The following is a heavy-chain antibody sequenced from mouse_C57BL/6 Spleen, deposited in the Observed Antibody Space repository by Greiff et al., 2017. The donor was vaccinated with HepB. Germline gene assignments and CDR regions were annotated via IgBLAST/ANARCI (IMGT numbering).Heavy chain of an antibody. V-gene: IGHV1-72*01. CDR3: ARFGTGGMDY. CDR1: GYTFTSYW. J-gene: IGHJ4*01. Sequence: QVQLQQPGAELVKPGASVKLSCKASGYTFTSYWMHWVKQRPGRGLEWIGWIDPNSGGTKYNEKFKSKATLTVDKPSSTADMQLSSLTAEDSAVYYCARFGTGGMDYWGQGTSVTVSS. CDR2: IDPNSGGT. D-gene: IGHD3-1*01.